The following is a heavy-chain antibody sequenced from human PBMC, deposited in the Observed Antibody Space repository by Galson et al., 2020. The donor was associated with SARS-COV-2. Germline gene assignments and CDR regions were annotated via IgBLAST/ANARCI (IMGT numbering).Heavy chain of an antibody. D-gene: IGHD1-7*01. CDR2: ISWDDDK. J-gene: IGHJ4*02. CDR1: GFSLSTSGVG. Sequence: SGPTVTPTQTLTLTCTFSGFSLSTSGVGVGWIRPPPGKALEWLALISWDDDKRYSPSLKSRLTITKDTSKNQVVLTMTNMDPVDTATYYCAHSGRNYNLCDYWGQGTLVTVSS. V-gene: IGHV2-5*02. CDR3: AHSGRNYNLCDY.